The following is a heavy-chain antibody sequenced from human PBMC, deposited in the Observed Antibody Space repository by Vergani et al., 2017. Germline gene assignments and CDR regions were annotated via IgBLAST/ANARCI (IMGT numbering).Heavy chain of an antibody. V-gene: IGHV1-18*04. Sequence: VQLVQSGAEVKKPGASVKVSCKASEYTFTSYGISWVRQAPGQGLDWMGWISAYNGNKHYAQKLQGRVTMTTDTSTSTAYMELRSLRSDDTAVYYCARDPDIVVVPAAPYYYYYYGMDVWGQGTTVTVSS. D-gene: IGHD2-2*01. CDR3: ARDPDIVVVPAAPYYYYYYGMDV. J-gene: IGHJ6*02. CDR1: EYTFTSYG. CDR2: ISAYNGNK.